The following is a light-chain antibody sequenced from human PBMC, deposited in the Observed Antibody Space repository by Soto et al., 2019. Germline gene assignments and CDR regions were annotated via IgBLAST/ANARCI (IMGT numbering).Light chain of an antibody. J-gene: IGKJ4*01. Sequence: EIVLAQSPATLSLSPGDRATLSCRASRSVGDYLAWYQQKPGQPHRLLIYDASNRATGIPARFSGSGSGTDFTLTISSLEPEDFAVYYCQQRSDWPLTFGGGTKVEIK. CDR1: RSVGDY. CDR3: QQRSDWPLT. V-gene: IGKV3-11*01. CDR2: DAS.